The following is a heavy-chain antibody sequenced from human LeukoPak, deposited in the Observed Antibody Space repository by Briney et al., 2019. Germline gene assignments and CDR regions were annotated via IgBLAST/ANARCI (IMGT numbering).Heavy chain of an antibody. Sequence: GGSLRLSCAASGFTFSTYGVHWVRQPPGKGLEWVAVIWYDGSKKYYADSVTGRFTISRDNSKNTLYLQINSLRDEDTAVYYCARDIQYFEILTGYSALDYWGQGTLVTVSS. CDR3: ARDIQYFEILTGYSALDY. V-gene: IGHV3-33*01. D-gene: IGHD3-9*01. CDR1: GFTFSTYG. J-gene: IGHJ4*02. CDR2: IWYDGSKK.